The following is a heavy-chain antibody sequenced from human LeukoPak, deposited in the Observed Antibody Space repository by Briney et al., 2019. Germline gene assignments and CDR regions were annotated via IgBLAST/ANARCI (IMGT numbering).Heavy chain of an antibody. CDR1: GFTFSSYS. V-gene: IGHV3-21*01. CDR2: ISSSSGYI. D-gene: IGHD3-22*01. Sequence: PGGSLRLSCAASGFTFSSYSMNWVRQAPGKGLEWVSSISSSSGYIYYADSVKGRFTISRDNARNSLYLQMNSLRAEDTAVYYCARGSGYYDSSGEFDYWGQGTLVTVSS. CDR3: ARGSGYYDSSGEFDY. J-gene: IGHJ4*02.